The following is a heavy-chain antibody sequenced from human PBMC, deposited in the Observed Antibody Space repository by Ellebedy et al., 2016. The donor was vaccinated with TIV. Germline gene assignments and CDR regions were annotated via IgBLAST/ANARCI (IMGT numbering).Heavy chain of an antibody. CDR1: GGSISSFH. CDR2: IYFSGST. V-gene: IGHV4-59*01. J-gene: IGHJ4*02. Sequence: MPSETLSLTCTVSGGSISSFHWSWIRQPPGKGLEWIGYIYFSGSTNYNPSLKSRVTMSLDTSKNQFSLKLRSVTAADTAVYYCVRWVGHFDFWGQGTLVTVSS. D-gene: IGHD1-26*01. CDR3: VRWVGHFDF.